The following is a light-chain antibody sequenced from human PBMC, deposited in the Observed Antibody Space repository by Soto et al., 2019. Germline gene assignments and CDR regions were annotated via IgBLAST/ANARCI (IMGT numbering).Light chain of an antibody. Sequence: EMGVTQSAGTLSLSPWEIGTLSFRSSQSVCSTHLAWYQQKPGQSPRLLIFGASSRATGIPDRFSGSGSGTDFTLTISRLEPEDFAVFYCQQYGTLPLTFGGGTKVDIK. CDR3: QQYGTLPLT. CDR1: QSVCSTH. CDR2: GAS. V-gene: IGKV3-20*01. J-gene: IGKJ4*01.